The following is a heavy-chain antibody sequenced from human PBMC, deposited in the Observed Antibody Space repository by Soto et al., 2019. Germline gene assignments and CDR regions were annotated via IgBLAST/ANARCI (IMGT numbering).Heavy chain of an antibody. V-gene: IGHV3-23*01. CDR1: GCTFGSFA. Sequence: VSLRVPWAVAGCTFGSFAMSCVSQAPGKGPEWVSSISGSGASTYYADSVKGRFTISRDNSKNTLYLQMNSLRAEDTAVYYCAKALQISPYYFDYWVQRTRVTVSS. D-gene: IGHD2-15*01. CDR2: ISGSGAST. CDR3: AKALQISPYYFDY. J-gene: IGHJ4*02.